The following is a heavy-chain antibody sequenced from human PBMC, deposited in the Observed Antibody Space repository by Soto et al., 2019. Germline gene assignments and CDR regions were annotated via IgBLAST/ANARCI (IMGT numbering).Heavy chain of an antibody. Sequence: PSETLSLTCTVSGGSISSYYRSWIRQPQGKGLEWIGYIYYSGSTNYNPSLKSRVTISVDTSKNQFSLKLSSVPAADTAVYYCARRRGNTAMVLFDDWGQGTLVTVSS. D-gene: IGHD5-18*01. V-gene: IGHV4-59*01. CDR2: IYYSGST. CDR1: GGSISSYY. CDR3: ARRRGNTAMVLFDD. J-gene: IGHJ4*02.